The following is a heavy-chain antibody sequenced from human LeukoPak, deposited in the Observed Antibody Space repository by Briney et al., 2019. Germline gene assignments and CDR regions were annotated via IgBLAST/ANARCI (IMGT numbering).Heavy chain of an antibody. J-gene: IGHJ3*02. CDR2: IYYSGST. V-gene: IGHV4-30-4*01. Sequence: SETLSLSCTVSGGSISSGDYYWSWIRQPPGKGLEWIGYIYYSGSTYYNPSLKSRVTISVDTSKNQFSLKLSSVTAADTAVYYCARDTVPGDSFDIWGQGTMVTVSS. CDR1: GGSISSGDYY. CDR3: ARDTVPGDSFDI.